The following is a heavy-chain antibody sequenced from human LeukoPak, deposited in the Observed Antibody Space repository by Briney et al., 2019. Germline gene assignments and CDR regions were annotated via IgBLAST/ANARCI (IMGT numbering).Heavy chain of an antibody. CDR1: GFTFSNYE. V-gene: IGHV3-48*03. Sequence: GGSLRLSCAASGFTFSNYEMNWVRQAPGKGLEWVSYISSNAATIYYADSVQGRFTISRDNAENSLYLQMDSLRAEDTAVYYCARGRFGSCWGQGTLVTVSS. CDR2: ISSNAATI. CDR3: ARGRFGSC. J-gene: IGHJ4*02. D-gene: IGHD3-3*01.